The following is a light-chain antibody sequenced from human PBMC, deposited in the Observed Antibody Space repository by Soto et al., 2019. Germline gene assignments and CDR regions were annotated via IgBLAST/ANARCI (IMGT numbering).Light chain of an antibody. Sequence: DIQMTQSPSSLSASVGDRVTITCRASQSISTYLNWYQQKPGKAPELLIYAASSLQNGVPPRFSGSGSGTDFTLTITSLQPEDFATYYCQQSYSTPQFTFGPGTKVDIK. CDR3: QQSYSTPQFT. CDR1: QSISTY. V-gene: IGKV1-39*01. J-gene: IGKJ3*01. CDR2: AAS.